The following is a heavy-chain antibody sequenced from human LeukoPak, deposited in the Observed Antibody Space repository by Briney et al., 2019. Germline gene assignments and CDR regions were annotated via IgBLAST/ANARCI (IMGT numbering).Heavy chain of an antibody. CDR3: ARSYSSSLATPNWFDP. D-gene: IGHD6-13*01. CDR1: GGTFSSYA. CDR2: IIPILGIA. V-gene: IGHV1-69*04. J-gene: IGHJ5*02. Sequence: SVKVSCKASGGTFSSYAISWVRQAPGQGLEWMGRIIPILGIANYAQKFQCRVTITADKSTSTAYMELSSLRSEDTAVYYCARSYSSSLATPNWFDPWGQGTLVTVSS.